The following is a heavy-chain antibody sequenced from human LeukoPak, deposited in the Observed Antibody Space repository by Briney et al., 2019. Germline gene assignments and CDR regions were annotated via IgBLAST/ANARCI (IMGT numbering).Heavy chain of an antibody. Sequence: GGSLRLSCAASGFTFSSYAMSWVRQAPGKGLGWVSAISGSGGSTYYADSVKGRFTISRDNSKNTLYLQMNSLRAEDTAVYYCAKAIFGVNLIGDYYYYMDVWGKGTTVTVSS. D-gene: IGHD3-3*01. CDR1: GFTFSSYA. J-gene: IGHJ6*03. CDR2: ISGSGGST. V-gene: IGHV3-23*01. CDR3: AKAIFGVNLIGDYYYYMDV.